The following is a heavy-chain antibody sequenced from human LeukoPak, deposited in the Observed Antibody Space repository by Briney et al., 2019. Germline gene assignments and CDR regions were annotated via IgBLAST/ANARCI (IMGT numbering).Heavy chain of an antibody. CDR3: ARGAILDLNAVYFDY. Sequence: SVKVSCKASGGTFSSYAISWVRQAPGQGLEWMGGIIPIFGTANYAQKFQGRVTITTDESTSTAYMELSSLRSEDTAVYYCARGAILDLNAVYFDYWGQGTLVTVSS. CDR1: GGTFSSYA. D-gene: IGHD1-1*01. CDR2: IIPIFGTA. V-gene: IGHV1-69*05. J-gene: IGHJ4*02.